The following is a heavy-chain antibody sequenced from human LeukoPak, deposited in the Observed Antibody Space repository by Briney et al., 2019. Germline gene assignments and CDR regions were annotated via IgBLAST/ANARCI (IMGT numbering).Heavy chain of an antibody. CDR2: ISSNGGST. Sequence: PGGSLRLSCSASGFTFSSYAMHWVRQAPGKGLEYVSAISSNGGSTYYADSVKGRFTISRDNSKNTLYLQMISLRAEDTAVYYCVKGRRITIFGVVTPPLWGQGTLVTVSS. J-gene: IGHJ4*02. V-gene: IGHV3-64D*06. D-gene: IGHD3-3*01. CDR1: GFTFSSYA. CDR3: VKGRRITIFGVVTPPL.